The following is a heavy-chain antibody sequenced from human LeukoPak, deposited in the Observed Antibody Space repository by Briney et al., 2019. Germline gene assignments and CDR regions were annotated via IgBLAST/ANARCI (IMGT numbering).Heavy chain of an antibody. Sequence: GGPLRLSCAASGFSFSDYYMSWIRQAPGKGLEWVSYISYSDTIYYADSVKGRFTISRDNAKNSLYLQMNSLRAEDTAVYYCARDWRDSSGKFPNDVFDIWGQGTMATVSS. D-gene: IGHD3-22*01. CDR1: GFSFSDYY. V-gene: IGHV3-11*04. J-gene: IGHJ3*02. CDR2: ISYSDTI. CDR3: ARDWRDSSGKFPNDVFDI.